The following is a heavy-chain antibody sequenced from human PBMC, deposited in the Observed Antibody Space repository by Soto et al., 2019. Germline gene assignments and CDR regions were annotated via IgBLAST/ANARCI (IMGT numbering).Heavy chain of an antibody. D-gene: IGHD6-13*01. CDR3: ARGPQQPVKGIALVRFDP. Sequence: ASVKVSCKASGYTFTSYGISWVRQAPGQGLEWMGWISAYNGNTNYAQKLQGRVTMTTDTSTSTAYMELRSLRSDDTAVYYCARGPQQPVKGIALVRFDPWGQGTLVTVSS. CDR1: GYTFTSYG. CDR2: ISAYNGNT. J-gene: IGHJ5*02. V-gene: IGHV1-18*01.